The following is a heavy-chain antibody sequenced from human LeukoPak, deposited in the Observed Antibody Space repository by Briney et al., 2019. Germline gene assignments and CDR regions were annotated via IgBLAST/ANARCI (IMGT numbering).Heavy chain of an antibody. CDR3: AREVADQLLYEEGYYMDV. CDR2: ISISGSTI. CDR1: GFTFSDYY. Sequence: GGSLRLSCAASGFTFSDYYMSWIRQAPGKGLEWVSYISISGSTIYYADSVKGRFTISRDNAKNSLYLQMNSLRAEDTAVYYCAREVADQLLYEEGYYMDVWGKGTTVTVSS. D-gene: IGHD2-2*02. J-gene: IGHJ6*03. V-gene: IGHV3-11*04.